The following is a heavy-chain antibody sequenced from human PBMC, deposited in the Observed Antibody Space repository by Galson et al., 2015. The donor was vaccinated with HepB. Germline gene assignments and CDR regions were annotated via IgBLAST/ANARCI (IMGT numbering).Heavy chain of an antibody. CDR1: GFSLNTRGMC. V-gene: IGHV2-70*17. J-gene: IGHJ4*02. Sequence: PALVKPTQTLTLTCTFSGFSLNTRGMCVTWIRQPPGKALEWLARIDWDDDRFYSISLKTRLTISKDTSKTQVVLTMTNVDPVDTATYYCARMLCGSGSTQNFDYWGQGTLVTVSS. CDR3: ARMLCGSGSTQNFDY. CDR2: IDWDDDR. D-gene: IGHD3-22*01.